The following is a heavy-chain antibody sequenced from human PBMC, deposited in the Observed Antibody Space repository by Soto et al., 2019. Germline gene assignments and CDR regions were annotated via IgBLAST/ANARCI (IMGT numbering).Heavy chain of an antibody. J-gene: IGHJ4*02. V-gene: IGHV4-59*01. D-gene: IGHD4-17*01. CDR1: GGSIRSYY. Sequence: LXLTCTGSGGSIRSYYWSWIRQPPGKGLEWIGYIYYSGSTNYNPSLKSRVTISVDTSKNQFSLKLSSVTAADTAVYYCARHVIDYGDFGALDYWGQGTLVTVS. CDR2: IYYSGST. CDR3: ARHVIDYGDFGALDY.